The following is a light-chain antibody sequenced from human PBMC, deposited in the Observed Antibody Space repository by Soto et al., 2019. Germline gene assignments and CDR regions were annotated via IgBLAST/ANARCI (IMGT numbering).Light chain of an antibody. CDR1: QGIRND. CDR3: LQDHSYPWT. V-gene: IGKV1-6*01. J-gene: IGKJ1*01. CDR2: GAS. Sequence: AIHRTQSPSSLSASVGDRVSITCRASQGIRNDLGWYQHKPGKAPKLLIHGASSLQSGVPSRFSGSASGTEFTLTISSLQPEDLASYYCLQDHSYPWTFGQGTKVDI.